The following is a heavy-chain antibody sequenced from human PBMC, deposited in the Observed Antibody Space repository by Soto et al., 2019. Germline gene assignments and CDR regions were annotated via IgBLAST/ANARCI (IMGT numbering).Heavy chain of an antibody. CDR3: ARTAYCGGDCYMGGAFDI. CDR2: ISAYNGNT. Sequence: QVQLVQSGAEVKKPGASVKVSCKASGYTFTSYGISWVRQAPGQGLEWMGWISAYNGNTNYAQKLQGRVTMTTDTXTXTXXMELRSLRSDDTAVYYCARTAYCGGDCYMGGAFDIWGQGTMVTVSS. V-gene: IGHV1-18*01. D-gene: IGHD2-21*02. CDR1: GYTFTSYG. J-gene: IGHJ3*02.